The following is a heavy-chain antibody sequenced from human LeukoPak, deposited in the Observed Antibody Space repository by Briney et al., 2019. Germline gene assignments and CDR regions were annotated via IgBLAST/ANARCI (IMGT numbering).Heavy chain of an antibody. J-gene: IGHJ2*01. Sequence: KHGESLKISCKCAGYICTSYSIAWGRQIPGKGLEGMGVIYPYDSEIRYSPAFQGQVTISADKSISTAYLQWSILKASDTAMYYCARWGGYNYGPPSWYFDLWGRGTLVTVSS. CDR2: IYPYDSEI. CDR3: ARWGGYNYGPPSWYFDL. D-gene: IGHD5-18*01. V-gene: IGHV5-51*01. CDR1: GYICTSYS.